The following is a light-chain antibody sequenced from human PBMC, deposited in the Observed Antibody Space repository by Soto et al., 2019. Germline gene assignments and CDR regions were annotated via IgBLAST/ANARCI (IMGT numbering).Light chain of an antibody. CDR3: CSYAGSSTLWV. J-gene: IGLJ3*02. CDR1: SSDVGSYNL. CDR2: EVS. V-gene: IGLV2-23*02. Sequence: HSALTQPASVSGSPGQSITISCTGTSSDVGSYNLVSWYQQHPGKAPKLMIYEVSKRPSGVSNRFSGSKSGNTASLTISGLQAEDEADYYCCSYAGSSTLWVFGGGTKLTVL.